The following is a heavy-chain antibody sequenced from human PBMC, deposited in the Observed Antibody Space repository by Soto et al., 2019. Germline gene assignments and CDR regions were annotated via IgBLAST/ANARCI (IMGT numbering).Heavy chain of an antibody. J-gene: IGHJ4*01. Sequence: LGESLKISCKGSGYSFTNNWIGWVRQMPDKGLEWMAIVHPADSDTRYSPSFQGQVTISADKSISTAYLQWSSLKASDTAMYYCARRDPSGYPDFWGHGTLVTVSS. D-gene: IGHD3-22*01. CDR1: GYSFTNNW. CDR2: VHPADSDT. CDR3: ARRDPSGYPDF. V-gene: IGHV5-51*01.